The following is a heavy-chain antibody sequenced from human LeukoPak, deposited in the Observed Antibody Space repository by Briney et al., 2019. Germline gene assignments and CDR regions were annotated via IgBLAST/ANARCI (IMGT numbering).Heavy chain of an antibody. J-gene: IGHJ4*02. CDR1: GFTVSSNY. D-gene: IGHD3-10*01. Sequence: PGGSLRLSCAASGFTVSSNYMSWVRQAPGKGLEWVSVIYSGGSTYYADSVKGRFTISRDNSKNTLYLQMNSLRAEDTAVYYCARDRLTMVRGHSYYFDYWGQGTLVTVSS. CDR2: IYSGGST. CDR3: ARDRLTMVRGHSYYFDY. V-gene: IGHV3-66*01.